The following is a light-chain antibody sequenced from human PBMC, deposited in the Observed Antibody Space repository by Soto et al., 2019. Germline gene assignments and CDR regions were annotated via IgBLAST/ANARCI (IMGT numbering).Light chain of an antibody. V-gene: IGLV2-14*01. Sequence: QSALAQPASVSGSPGQSITISCTGTSSDVGGYDYVSWYQQHPGKAPKLMIYEVSYRPSGVSNRFSGSKSGNTASLTISGLQAEDEADYYCCSYTSSIFPYVFATGTKVTVL. CDR2: EVS. J-gene: IGLJ1*01. CDR1: SSDVGGYDY. CDR3: CSYTSSIFPYV.